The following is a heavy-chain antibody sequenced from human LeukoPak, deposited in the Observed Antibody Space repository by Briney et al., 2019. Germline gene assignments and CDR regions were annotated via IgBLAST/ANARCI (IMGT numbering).Heavy chain of an antibody. J-gene: IGHJ5*02. V-gene: IGHV1-24*01. D-gene: IGHD3-10*01. CDR3: ATWFRSGSPSRHNWFDP. CDR2: FDPEDGET. CDR1: GYTLTELF. Sequence: ASVKVSCKVSGYTLTELFMHRVRQAPGKGLEWMGGFDPEDGETIYAQKFQGRVTMTEDTSTDTAYMELSSLRSEDTAVYYCATWFRSGSPSRHNWFDPWGQGTLVTVSS.